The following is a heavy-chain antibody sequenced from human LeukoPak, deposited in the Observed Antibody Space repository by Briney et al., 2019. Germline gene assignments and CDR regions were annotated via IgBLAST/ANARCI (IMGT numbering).Heavy chain of an antibody. CDR2: ISSSSSTI. D-gene: IGHD6-19*01. Sequence: PGGSLRLSCAASGFTFSSYSMNWVRQAPGKGLEWVSYISSSSSTIYYADSVKGRFTISRDNAKNSLYLQMNSLRAEDTAVYYCARDRFLEIAVAVLFDYWGQGTLVTVSS. J-gene: IGHJ4*02. V-gene: IGHV3-48*04. CDR3: ARDRFLEIAVAVLFDY. CDR1: GFTFSSYS.